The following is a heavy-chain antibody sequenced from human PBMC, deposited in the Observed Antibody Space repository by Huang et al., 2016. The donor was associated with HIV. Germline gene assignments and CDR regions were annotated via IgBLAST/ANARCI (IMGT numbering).Heavy chain of an antibody. CDR2: FHYSGST. J-gene: IGHJ4*02. CDR1: GGSISSSNYY. V-gene: IGHV4-39*01. CDR3: ARRWDNYYNSHYGSDY. D-gene: IGHD3-22*01. Sequence: QVRLQESGPGLVKPSETLSLTCTVSGGSISSSNYYWGWVRLSPGEGLQWIGSFHYSGSTYYNPSLTRRVIISSDTTINQFAINMECVTAADTAVYFRARRWDNYYNSHYGSDYWGRGTLVSVSS.